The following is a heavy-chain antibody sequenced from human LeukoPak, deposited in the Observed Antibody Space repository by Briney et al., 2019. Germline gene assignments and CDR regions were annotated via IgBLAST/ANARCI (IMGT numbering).Heavy chain of an antibody. V-gene: IGHV4-34*01. CDR3: ARGVYYDSSGYFDY. D-gene: IGHD3-22*01. CDR2: INHSGST. Sequence: SETLSLTCAVYGGSFSGYYWSWTRQPPGKGLEWIGEINHSGSTNYNPSLKSRVTISVDTSKNQFSLKLSSVTAADTAVYYCARGVYYDSSGYFDYWGQGTLVTVSS. J-gene: IGHJ4*02. CDR1: GGSFSGYY.